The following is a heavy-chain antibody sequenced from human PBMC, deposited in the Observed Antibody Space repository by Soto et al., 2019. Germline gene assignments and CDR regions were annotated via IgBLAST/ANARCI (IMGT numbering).Heavy chain of an antibody. J-gene: IGHJ5*02. V-gene: IGHV3-23*01. CDR1: GFSFSSYA. CDR2: SSGNGAST. CDR3: AKGPYYEFWSGKDWFDP. D-gene: IGHD3-3*01. Sequence: EVQLLESGGGLVQPGGSLRLSCAASGFSFSSYAMNWVRQAAGKGLEWVSASSGNGASTYYADSVKGRVTNSRDNSKDTVYLQMNSLRAEDTAVYYCAKGPYYEFWSGKDWFDPWGQGTLVTVSS.